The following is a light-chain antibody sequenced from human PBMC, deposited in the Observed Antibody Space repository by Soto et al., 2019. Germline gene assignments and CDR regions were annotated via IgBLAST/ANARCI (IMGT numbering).Light chain of an antibody. J-gene: IGLJ1*01. CDR1: SGDIGSYNR. CDR3: SSYTNINTRACV. V-gene: IGLV2-14*01. CDR2: EVT. Sequence: QSALTQPASVSGSPGQSITISCTGTSGDIGSYNRVSWYQQHPGKAPKLIIYEVTDRPSGVSNRFSGSKSGNTASLTISWLQAEDEAEDYCSSYTNINTRACVFGTGTKLTVL.